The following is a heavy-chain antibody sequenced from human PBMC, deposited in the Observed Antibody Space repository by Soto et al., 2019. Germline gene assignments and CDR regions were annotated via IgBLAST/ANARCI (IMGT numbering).Heavy chain of an antibody. CDR1: GYSVSSNTAA. Sequence: TLSLPFAISGYSVSSNTAAWNLIRSSPSRGLEWLGRTYYRSNWRHDYAVSVKSRITVNPDTSKNHFSLQLNSVTPDDTAVYYCARGVAGSGFDLWGQGTLVTVSS. CDR2: TYYRSNWRH. V-gene: IGHV6-1*01. J-gene: IGHJ4*02. CDR3: ARGVAGSGFDL. D-gene: IGHD6-19*01.